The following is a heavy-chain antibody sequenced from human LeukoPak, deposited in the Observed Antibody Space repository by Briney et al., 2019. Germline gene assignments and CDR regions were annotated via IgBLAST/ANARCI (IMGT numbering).Heavy chain of an antibody. D-gene: IGHD7-27*01. Sequence: SQTLSLSCTVSGGSISTSGYYWSGIRQHPGKGMERIGYIYNSGSTDYNPSLKSRLTLSVDTSKNQFSLRLSSVTAADTAVYYCTQDRNWGRGYFDLWSRGTLVIVSS. CDR1: GGSISTSGYY. V-gene: IGHV4-31*03. CDR3: TQDRNWGRGYFDL. J-gene: IGHJ2*01. CDR2: IYNSGST.